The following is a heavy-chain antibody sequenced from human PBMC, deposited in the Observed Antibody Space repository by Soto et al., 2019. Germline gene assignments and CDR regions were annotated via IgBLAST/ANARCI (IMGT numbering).Heavy chain of an antibody. J-gene: IGHJ3*02. CDR1: GFTFSSYW. D-gene: IGHD3-3*01. CDR3: ASALRFLEWLSDDAFDI. Sequence: EVQLVESGGGLVQPGGSLRLSCAASGFTFSSYWMHWVRQAPGKGLVWVSRINSDGSSTSYADSVKGRFTSSRDNAKNTLYVQMNSLRVEDTAVYYCASALRFLEWLSDDAFDIWGQGTMVTVSS. CDR2: INSDGSST. V-gene: IGHV3-74*01.